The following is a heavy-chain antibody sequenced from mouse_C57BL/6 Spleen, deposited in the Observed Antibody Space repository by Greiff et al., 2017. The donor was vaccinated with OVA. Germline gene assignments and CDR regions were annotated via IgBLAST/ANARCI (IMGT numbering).Heavy chain of an antibody. CDR1: GFTFSSYA. CDR3: ARSYGNYVSPWFAY. CDR2: ISDGGSYT. D-gene: IGHD2-1*01. J-gene: IGHJ3*01. V-gene: IGHV5-4*03. Sequence: EVKLVESGGGLVKPGGSLKLSCAASGFTFSSYAMSWVRQTPEKRLEWVATISDGGSYTYYPDNVKGRFTISRDNAKKNLYLQMSHLKSEDTAMYYCARSYGNYVSPWFAYWGQGTLVTVSA.